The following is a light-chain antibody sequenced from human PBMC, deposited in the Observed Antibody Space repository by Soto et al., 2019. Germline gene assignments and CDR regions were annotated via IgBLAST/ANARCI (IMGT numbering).Light chain of an antibody. CDR3: QQRSNWPSTCT. J-gene: IGKJ1*01. CDR1: QSVSSY. V-gene: IGKV3-11*01. CDR2: DAS. Sequence: EIVLTQSPSTLSLSPGERATLSCRASQSVSSYLAWYQQQPGQAPSLLIYDASNRANGIPARFSGSGSGTDFTLTINILVPEDVAVYYCQQRSNWPSTCTFCQGTKVEIK.